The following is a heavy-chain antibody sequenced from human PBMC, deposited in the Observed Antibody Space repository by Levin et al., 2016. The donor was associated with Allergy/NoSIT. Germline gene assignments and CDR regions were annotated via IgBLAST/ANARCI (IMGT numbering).Heavy chain of an antibody. CDR2: ISSSGSTI. Sequence: WIRQPPGKGLEWVSYISSSGSTIYYADSVKGRFTISRDNAKNSLYLQMNSLRAEDTAVYYCARVGSYGDYVYFDYWGQGTLVTVSS. V-gene: IGHV3-11*01. J-gene: IGHJ4*02. D-gene: IGHD4-17*01. CDR3: ARVGSYGDYVYFDY.